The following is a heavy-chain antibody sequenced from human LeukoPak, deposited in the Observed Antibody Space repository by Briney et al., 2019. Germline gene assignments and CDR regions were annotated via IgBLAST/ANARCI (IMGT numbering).Heavy chain of an antibody. J-gene: IGHJ4*02. CDR3: AREFSGSYHTNIDY. Sequence: ASVKVSCKASGYTFTSYDINRVRQATGQGIEWMGWMNPNSGNTGYAQKFQGRVTMTRNTSISTAYMELSSLRSEDTAVYYCAREFSGSYHTNIDYWGQGTLVTVSS. D-gene: IGHD1-26*01. CDR1: GYTFTSYD. V-gene: IGHV1-8*01. CDR2: MNPNSGNT.